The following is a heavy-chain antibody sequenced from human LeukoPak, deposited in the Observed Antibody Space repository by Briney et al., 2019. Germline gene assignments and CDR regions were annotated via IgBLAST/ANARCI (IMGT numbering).Heavy chain of an antibody. J-gene: IGHJ4*02. CDR1: GGTFRSYA. V-gene: IGHV1-69*04. Sequence: SVKVSCKASGGTFRSYAISWVRQAPGQGLEWMGRIIPILGIANYAQKFQGRVTITADKSTSTAYMELSSLRSEDTAVYYCARALASSSPCFEYWGQGTLVTVSS. D-gene: IGHD6-13*01. CDR2: IIPILGIA. CDR3: ARALASSSPCFEY.